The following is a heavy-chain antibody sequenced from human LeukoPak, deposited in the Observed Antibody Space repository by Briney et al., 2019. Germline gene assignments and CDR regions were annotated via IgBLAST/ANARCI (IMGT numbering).Heavy chain of an antibody. CDR3: ARTRCTSISCLAHDAFDI. J-gene: IGHJ3*02. CDR1: GGSISSGNYY. Sequence: SETLSLTCTVSGGSISSGNYYWSWIRQPAGKGLEWIGRIYTSGTTYNPSLKSRVTISVDTSKNQFPLKLTSVTAADSAVYYCARTRCTSISCLAHDAFDIWGQGTMVTVSS. V-gene: IGHV4-61*02. CDR2: IYTSGTT. D-gene: IGHD2-2*01.